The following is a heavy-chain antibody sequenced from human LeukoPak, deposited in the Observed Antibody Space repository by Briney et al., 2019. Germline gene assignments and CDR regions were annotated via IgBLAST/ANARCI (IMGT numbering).Heavy chain of an antibody. CDR1: GFTFSSYE. V-gene: IGHV3-48*03. Sequence: PGGSLRLSCAASGFTFSSYEMNWVRQAPGKGLEWVSYISSSGSTIYYADSVKGRFTISRDNSKNTLYLQMNSLRAEDTAVYYCARDYSALDLLFDWGQGTLVTVSS. J-gene: IGHJ4*02. CDR2: ISSSGSTI. D-gene: IGHD3-3*01. CDR3: ARDYSALDLLFD.